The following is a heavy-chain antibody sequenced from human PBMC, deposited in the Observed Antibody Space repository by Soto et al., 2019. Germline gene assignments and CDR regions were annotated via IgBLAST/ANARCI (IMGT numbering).Heavy chain of an antibody. CDR3: ASLSGTKVDY. J-gene: IGHJ4*02. V-gene: IGHV3-33*01. CDR1: GFTFSSYG. Sequence: PGGSLRLSCAASGFTFSSYGMHWVGQAPGKGLEWVAVTWYDGSNKYYADSVKGRFTISRDNSKNTLYLQMNSLRAEDTAVYYCASLSGTKVDYWGQGTLVTVSS. CDR2: TWYDGSNK. D-gene: IGHD2-2*01.